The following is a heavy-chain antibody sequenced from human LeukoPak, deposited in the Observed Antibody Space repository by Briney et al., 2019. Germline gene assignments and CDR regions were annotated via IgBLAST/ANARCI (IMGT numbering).Heavy chain of an antibody. Sequence: PGGSLRLSCAASGFTFSDYEMNWVRQAPGKVLEWVSYISISGSTIYYADSVEGRFTISRDNAKNSLFLQMNSLRVEDTAIYYCARSWLAVAGPEYWGQGTLVTVSS. CDR2: ISISGSTI. J-gene: IGHJ4*02. CDR3: ARSWLAVAGPEY. D-gene: IGHD6-19*01. V-gene: IGHV3-48*03. CDR1: GFTFSDYE.